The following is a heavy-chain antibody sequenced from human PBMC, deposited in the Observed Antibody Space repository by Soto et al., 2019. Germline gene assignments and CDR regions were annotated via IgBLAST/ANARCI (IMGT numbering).Heavy chain of an antibody. CDR2: IHTYSSHT. Sequence: QVQLVESGGGLVKPGGSLRLSCAASGFTFSDYHMSWIGQAPGKGLEWVAHIHTYSSHTNYADAVKGRLTISRDDAQYSLYLQMSSLRVEDTAVYYGARRTGDVWGQGTTVTVSS. D-gene: IGHD1-1*01. CDR3: ARRTGDV. CDR1: GFTFSDYH. J-gene: IGHJ6*02. V-gene: IGHV3-11*05.